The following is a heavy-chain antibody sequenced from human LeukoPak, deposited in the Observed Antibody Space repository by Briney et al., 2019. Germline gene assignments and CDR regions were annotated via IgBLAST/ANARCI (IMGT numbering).Heavy chain of an antibody. CDR3: ARRSSGYRNGYYFDY. V-gene: IGHV4-59*01. CDR1: GGSISSYY. CDR2: IYYSGST. Sequence: SETLSLTCTVSGGSISSYYWSWIRQPPGKGLEWIGYIYYSGSTNYNPSLKSRVTISVDTSKNQFSLKLSSVTAADTAVCYCARRSSGYRNGYYFDYWGQGTLVTVSS. D-gene: IGHD3-22*01. J-gene: IGHJ4*02.